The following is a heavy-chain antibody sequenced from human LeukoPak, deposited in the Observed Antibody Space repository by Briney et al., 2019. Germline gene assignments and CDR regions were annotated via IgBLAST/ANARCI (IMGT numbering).Heavy chain of an antibody. CDR2: ISNDSVDK. V-gene: IGHV3-21*05. D-gene: IGHD3-3*01. J-gene: IGHJ3*02. CDR1: GFTFSSYS. Sequence: GGSLRLSCAASGFTFSSYSMKWVRQAPGKGLEWVSYISNDSVDKYYVDSVRGRSTISRDNAKKSMYLQMSGLRVEDTAVYYCARRDWVSGAVRAFDIWGQGTMVTVSS. CDR3: ARRDWVSGAVRAFDI.